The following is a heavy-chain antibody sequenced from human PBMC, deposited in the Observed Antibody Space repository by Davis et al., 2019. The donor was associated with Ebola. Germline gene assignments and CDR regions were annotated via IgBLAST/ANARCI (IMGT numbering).Heavy chain of an antibody. CDR1: GGSISSYY. D-gene: IGHD2-15*01. CDR2: IYYSGST. Sequence: SETLSLPCTVSGGSISSYYWSWIRQPPGKGLEWIGYIYYSGSTNYNPSLKSRVTISVDTSKNQFSLKLSSVTAADTAVYYCARGVVAVTLDGMDVWGQGTTVTVSS. J-gene: IGHJ6*02. V-gene: IGHV4-59*01. CDR3: ARGVVAVTLDGMDV.